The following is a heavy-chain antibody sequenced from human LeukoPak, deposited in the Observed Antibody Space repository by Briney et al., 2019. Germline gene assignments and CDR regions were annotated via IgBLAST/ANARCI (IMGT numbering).Heavy chain of an antibody. Sequence: GGSLRLSCAASGFTFSSYEMNWVRQAPGKGLEWVSGISDSGASTYYADSVKGRFTISRDNSKNSLFLQMNSLRAEDTAVYYCAKDMHSSGPLDYWGQGTLVTVSS. CDR3: AKDMHSSGPLDY. D-gene: IGHD3-22*01. CDR2: ISDSGAST. J-gene: IGHJ4*02. CDR1: GFTFSSYE. V-gene: IGHV3-23*01.